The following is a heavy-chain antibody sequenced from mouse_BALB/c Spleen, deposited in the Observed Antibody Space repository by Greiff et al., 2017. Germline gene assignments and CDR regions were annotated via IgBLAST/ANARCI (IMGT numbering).Heavy chain of an antibody. V-gene: IGHV8-8*01. D-gene: IGHD1-1*01. CDR1: GFSLSTSGMG. Sequence: QVTLKVSGPGILKPSQTLSLTCSFSGFSLSTSGMGVGRIRQPSGKGLEWLAHIWWDDDKYYNPSLKRQLTISKDTSRNQVFHKITGVETADTATYYCAGKGDGSSYDYGGQGTTLTVSS. CDR2: IWWDDDK. J-gene: IGHJ2*01. CDR3: AGKGDGSSYDY.